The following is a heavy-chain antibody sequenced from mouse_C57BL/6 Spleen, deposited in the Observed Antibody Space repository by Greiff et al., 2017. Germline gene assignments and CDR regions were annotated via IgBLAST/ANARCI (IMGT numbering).Heavy chain of an antibody. CDR3: AREIYYYGSSYEWYFDV. CDR1: GYAFSSYW. D-gene: IGHD1-1*01. J-gene: IGHJ1*03. CDR2: IYPGDGDT. V-gene: IGHV1-80*01. Sequence: QVQLQQSGAELVKPGASVKISCKASGYAFSSYWMNWVKQRPGKGLEWIGQIYPGDGDTNYNGKFKGKATLTADKSSSTAYMQLSSLTSEDSAVYFCAREIYYYGSSYEWYFDVWGTGTTVTVSS.